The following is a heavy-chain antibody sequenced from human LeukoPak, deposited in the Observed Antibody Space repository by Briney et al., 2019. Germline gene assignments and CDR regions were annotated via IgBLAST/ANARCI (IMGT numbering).Heavy chain of an antibody. Sequence: RASVKVSCKASGYTFTSYGIGWVRQAPGQGLEWMGWISAYNGNTNYAQKLQGRVTMTTDTSTSTAYMELSSLRSEDTAVYYCARSRAYCGGDCYSGGMDVWGQGTTVTVSS. V-gene: IGHV1-18*01. CDR1: GYTFTSYG. CDR2: ISAYNGNT. D-gene: IGHD2-21*02. J-gene: IGHJ6*02. CDR3: ARSRAYCGGDCYSGGMDV.